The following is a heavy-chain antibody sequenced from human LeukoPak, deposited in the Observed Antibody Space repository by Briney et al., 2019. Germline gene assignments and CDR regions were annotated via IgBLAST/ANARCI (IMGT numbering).Heavy chain of an antibody. CDR1: GGSISSYY. CDR3: ARDAPPSSFDI. Sequence: SETLSLTCTVSGGSISSYYWSWIRQPPGKGLEWIGYIYYSGSTKYNPSLKSRVSISVDTSKNQFSLKLSSVTAADTAVYYCARDAPPSSFDIWGQGTMVTVSS. J-gene: IGHJ3*02. CDR2: IYYSGST. V-gene: IGHV4-59*12.